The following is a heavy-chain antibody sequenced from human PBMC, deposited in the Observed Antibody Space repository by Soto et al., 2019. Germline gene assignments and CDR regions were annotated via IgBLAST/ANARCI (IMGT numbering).Heavy chain of an antibody. CDR3: ARDPIFYYASSGYGGSYFDY. V-gene: IGHV4-30-4*01. D-gene: IGHD3-22*01. CDR2: IYHSGST. J-gene: IGHJ4*02. Sequence: PSETLSLTCAVSGASVTSDDYYWSWIRQPPGKGLEWIGYIYHSGSTYYNPSLKGRVSISIDTSQNQFSLKLTSLTAADTAVYYCARDPIFYYASSGYGGSYFDYWGQGSRVTVS. CDR1: GASVTSDDYY.